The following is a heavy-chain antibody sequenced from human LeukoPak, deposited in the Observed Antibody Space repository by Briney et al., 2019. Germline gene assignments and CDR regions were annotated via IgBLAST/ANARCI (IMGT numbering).Heavy chain of an antibody. V-gene: IGHV4-61*02. Sequence: SVTLSLTCTVSGGSISSGSYYWSWIRQPAGKGLEWIGRIYTSGSTNYNPSLKSRVTISVDTSKNQFSLKLTSVTAADTAVYYCARDGVNTMVRGADGFDPWGQGTLVTVSS. J-gene: IGHJ5*02. D-gene: IGHD3-10*01. CDR1: GGSISSGSYY. CDR3: ARDGVNTMVRGADGFDP. CDR2: IYTSGST.